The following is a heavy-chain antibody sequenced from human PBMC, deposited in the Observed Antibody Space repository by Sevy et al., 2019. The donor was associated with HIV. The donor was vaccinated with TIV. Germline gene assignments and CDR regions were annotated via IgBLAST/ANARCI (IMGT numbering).Heavy chain of an antibody. CDR1: GFSFSSYR. CDR2: ISSTSDFK. D-gene: IGHD6-25*01. Sequence: GGSLRLSCVASGFSFSSYRMNWVRQAPGKGLEWVSSISSTSDFKYYADSVQGRFTIARDNAAKSLYLQMSSLRAEDTAVYYCAREVGYSSVCLDPWGQGTLVTVSS. V-gene: IGHV3-21*01. CDR3: AREVGYSSVCLDP. J-gene: IGHJ5*02.